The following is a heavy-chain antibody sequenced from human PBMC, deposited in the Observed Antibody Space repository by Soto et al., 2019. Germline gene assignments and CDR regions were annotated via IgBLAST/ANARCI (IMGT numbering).Heavy chain of an antibody. Sequence: EVQLLESGGGLVQPGGSLGLSCAASGFSFGSCAMSWVRQTPEKGLEWVSSISDAGERTYYADSVKGRFTISRDNSKNTLYLQINFLRAEDSAVYFCAKVEWNGNYHRSFDYWGQGTLVTVSS. CDR3: AKVEWNGNYHRSFDY. CDR2: ISDAGERT. J-gene: IGHJ4*02. D-gene: IGHD1-7*01. CDR1: GFSFGSCA. V-gene: IGHV3-23*01.